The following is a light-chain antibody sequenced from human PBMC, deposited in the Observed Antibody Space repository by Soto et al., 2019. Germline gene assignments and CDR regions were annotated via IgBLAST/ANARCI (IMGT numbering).Light chain of an antibody. CDR2: GAS. CDR3: QQYNNWPLYT. V-gene: IGKV3-15*01. Sequence: EIVMTQSPATLSVSPGERXXLXXXASQXVXSNLAWYQQKPGQAPRLLIYGASTRATGIPARFSGSRSGTEFTLTINSLQSEDFAVYXCQQYNNWPLYTFGQGTKLEIK. J-gene: IGKJ2*01. CDR1: QXVXSN.